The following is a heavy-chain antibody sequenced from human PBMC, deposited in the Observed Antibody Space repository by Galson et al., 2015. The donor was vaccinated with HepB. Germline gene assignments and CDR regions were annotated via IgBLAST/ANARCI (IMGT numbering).Heavy chain of an antibody. J-gene: IGHJ5*02. CDR3: AKDSVVVAATPLFNWSAP. V-gene: IGHV3-30*18. Sequence: SLRLSCAASGFTFSSYGMHWVRQAPGKGLEWVAVISYDGSNKYYADSMKGRFTISRNNSKNTLYLQMNSMRAEDTAEYYCAKDSVVVAATPLFNWSAPCDQATLVTVSS. CDR1: GFTFSSYG. D-gene: IGHD2-15*01. CDR2: ISYDGSNK.